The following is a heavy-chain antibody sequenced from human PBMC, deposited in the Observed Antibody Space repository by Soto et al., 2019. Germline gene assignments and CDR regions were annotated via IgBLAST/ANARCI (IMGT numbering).Heavy chain of an antibody. J-gene: IGHJ3*02. D-gene: IGHD3-22*01. CDR1: GFTFSSYS. Sequence: EVQLVESGGGLVQPGGSLRLSCAASGFTFSSYSMNWVRQAPGKGLEWVSYISSSSSTIYYADSVKGRFTISRDNAKNSMYLQMNSLIDEDTAVYYCARGGLRGQWLGADDAFDIWGQGTMVTVSS. CDR2: ISSSSSTI. V-gene: IGHV3-48*02. CDR3: ARGGLRGQWLGADDAFDI.